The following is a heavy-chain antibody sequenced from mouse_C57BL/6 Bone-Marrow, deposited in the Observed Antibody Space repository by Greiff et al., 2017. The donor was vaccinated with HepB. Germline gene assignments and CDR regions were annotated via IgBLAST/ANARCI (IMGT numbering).Heavy chain of an antibody. Sequence: EVQVVESGGDLVKPGGSLKLSCAASGFTFSSYGMSWVRQTPDKRLEWVATISSGGSYTYYPDSVKGRFTISRDNAKNTLYLQMSSLKSEDTAMYYCARHFDYDSFAYWGQVTLVTVSA. V-gene: IGHV5-6*01. CDR1: GFTFSSYG. D-gene: IGHD2-4*01. CDR3: ARHFDYDSFAY. CDR2: ISSGGSYT. J-gene: IGHJ3*01.